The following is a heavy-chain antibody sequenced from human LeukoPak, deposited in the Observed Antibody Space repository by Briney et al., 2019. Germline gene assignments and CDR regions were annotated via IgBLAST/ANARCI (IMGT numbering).Heavy chain of an antibody. Sequence: GGSPRLSCAASGFTFSSYAMSWVRQAPGKGLEWVSAISGSGGSTYYADSVKGRFTISRDNSKNTLYLQMNSLRAEDTAVYYCAKDDYCGGDCYSYIMDYWGQGTLVTVSS. J-gene: IGHJ4*02. CDR1: GFTFSSYA. CDR2: ISGSGGST. D-gene: IGHD2-21*02. V-gene: IGHV3-23*01. CDR3: AKDDYCGGDCYSYIMDY.